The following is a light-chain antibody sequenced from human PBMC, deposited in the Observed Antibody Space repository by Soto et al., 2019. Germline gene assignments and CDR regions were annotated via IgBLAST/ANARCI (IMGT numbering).Light chain of an antibody. J-gene: IGKJ5*01. CDR3: QQYITYSN. CDR2: DVS. V-gene: IGKV1-5*01. Sequence: DIQMTQSPSTLSASVGDRVTITCRASQSIGDSLAWYQQKPGKAPYLLISDVSSLERGVPSRFSGSGSGTEFTLTISSLQPDDFATYYCQQYITYSNFGQGTRLEIK. CDR1: QSIGDS.